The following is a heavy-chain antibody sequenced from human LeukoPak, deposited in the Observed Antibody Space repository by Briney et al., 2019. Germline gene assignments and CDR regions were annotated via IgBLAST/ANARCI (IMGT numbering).Heavy chain of an antibody. J-gene: IGHJ4*02. Sequence: KASETLSLTCTVSGGSISSYYWSWIRQPPGKGLEWIGYIYTSGSTNYNPSLKSRVTISVDTSKNQFSLKLSSVTAADTAVYYCARQRYYYDSSGYYYREIDYWGQGTLVTVSS. D-gene: IGHD3-22*01. CDR2: IYTSGST. V-gene: IGHV4-4*09. CDR3: ARQRYYYDSSGYYYREIDY. CDR1: GGSISSYY.